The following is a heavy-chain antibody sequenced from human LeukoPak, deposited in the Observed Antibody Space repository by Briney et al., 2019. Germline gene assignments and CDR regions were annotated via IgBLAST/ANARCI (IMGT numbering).Heavy chain of an antibody. CDR3: ARANEQLVLVNWFDP. J-gene: IGHJ5*02. CDR1: GFTFSDSY. V-gene: IGHV3-30*03. Sequence: GGSLRLSCAASGFTFSDSYMTWVRQAPGKGLEWVAVISYDGSNKYYADSVKGRFTISRDNSKNTLYLQMNSLRAEDTAVYYCARANEQLVLVNWFDPWGQGTLVTVSS. CDR2: ISYDGSNK. D-gene: IGHD6-13*01.